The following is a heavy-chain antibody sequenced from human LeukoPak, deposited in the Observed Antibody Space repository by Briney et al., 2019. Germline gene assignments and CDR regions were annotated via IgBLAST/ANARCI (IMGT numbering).Heavy chain of an antibody. CDR2: ISGSGGST. J-gene: IGHJ4*02. V-gene: IGHV3-23*01. D-gene: IGHD3-16*01. Sequence: GGSLRLSCAASGFFFSSYAMSWVRQAPGQGLEWVSAISGSGGSTYYADSVKGRFTISRDNSKNTLYLQMNSLRAEDTAVYYCAKEYYDYLWGSYRDYWGQGTLVTVSS. CDR1: GFFFSSYA. CDR3: AKEYYDYLWGSYRDY.